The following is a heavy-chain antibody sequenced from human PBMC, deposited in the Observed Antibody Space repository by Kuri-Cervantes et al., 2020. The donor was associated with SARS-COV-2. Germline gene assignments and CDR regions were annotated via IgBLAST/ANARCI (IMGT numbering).Heavy chain of an antibody. CDR1: GYSISSSSYY. CDR3: ARRHIVVVPAASLPADAFDI. V-gene: IGHV4-39*07. D-gene: IGHD2-2*01. J-gene: IGHJ3*02. CDR2: IYHSGST. Sequence: SETLSLTCSVSGYSISSSSYYWGWIRQPPGKGLEWIGSIYHSGSTYYNPSLKSRVTISVDTSKNQFSLKLSSVTAADTAVYYCARRHIVVVPAASLPADAFDIWGQGTMVTVSS.